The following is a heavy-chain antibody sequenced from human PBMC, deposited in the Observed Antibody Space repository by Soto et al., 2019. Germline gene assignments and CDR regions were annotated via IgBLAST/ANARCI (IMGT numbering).Heavy chain of an antibody. V-gene: IGHV3-48*02. Sequence: EVQLVESGGGLVQWGGSLRLSCAASGFTFSGYSVNWVRQAPGNGLEWVSYISSGSKTIYYAESVKGRFTVSRDNARNSQYLQMNSLRDEDTAVYYCVREDILGVRSFDYWGQGTLVTVSS. D-gene: IGHD3-9*01. CDR3: VREDILGVRSFDY. CDR1: GFTFSGYS. CDR2: ISSGSKTI. J-gene: IGHJ4*02.